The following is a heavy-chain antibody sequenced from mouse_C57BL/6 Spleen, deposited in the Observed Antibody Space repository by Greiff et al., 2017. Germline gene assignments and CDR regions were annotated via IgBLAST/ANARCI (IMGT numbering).Heavy chain of an antibody. D-gene: IGHD1-1*01. V-gene: IGHV1-59*01. CDR3: ARSGVYYGSSCRYFDV. J-gene: IGHJ1*03. Sequence: QVQLQQPGAELVRPGTSVKLSCKASGYTFTSYWMHWVKQRPGQGLEWIGVIDPSDSYTNYNQKFKGKATLTVDTSSSTAYMQLSSLTSEDSAVYFCARSGVYYGSSCRYFDVWGTGTTVTVSS. CDR1: GYTFTSYW. CDR2: IDPSDSYT.